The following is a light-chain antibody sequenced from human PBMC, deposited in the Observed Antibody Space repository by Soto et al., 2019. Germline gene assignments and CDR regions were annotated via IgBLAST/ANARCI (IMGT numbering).Light chain of an antibody. CDR2: DVN. J-gene: IGLJ1*01. Sequence: QSVLTQPASVSGPPGQSIVISCNGSSSDVGGFNSVSWYQQHPGKAPKLMIYDVNKRPSGVPDRFSGSKSGSTASLTISGLQAEDEADYYCCSYAGSYSYAFATGTKVTVL. CDR3: CSYAGSYSYA. V-gene: IGLV2-11*01. CDR1: SSDVGGFNS.